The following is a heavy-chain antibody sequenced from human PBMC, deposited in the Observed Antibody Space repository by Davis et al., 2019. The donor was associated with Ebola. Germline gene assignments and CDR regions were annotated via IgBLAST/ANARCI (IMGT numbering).Heavy chain of an antibody. V-gene: IGHV4-59*01. CDR2: IYYSGST. D-gene: IGHD5-18*01. CDR3: ARGNTAMVTMNWFDP. J-gene: IGHJ5*02. CDR1: GGSISSYY. Sequence: SETLSLTCTVSGGSISSYYWSWIRQPPGKGLEWIGYIYYSGSTNYNHSLKSRVTISVDTSKNQFSLKLSSVTAADTAVYYCARGNTAMVTMNWFDPWGQGTLVTVSS.